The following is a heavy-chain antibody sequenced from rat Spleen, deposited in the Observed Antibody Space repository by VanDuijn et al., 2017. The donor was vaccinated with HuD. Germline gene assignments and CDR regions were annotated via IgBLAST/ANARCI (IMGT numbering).Heavy chain of an antibody. CDR1: GFSLTSNS. D-gene: IGHD4-1*01. CDR3: TNGIAY. V-gene: IGHV2-1*01. CDR2: IWGDGST. Sequence: QVQLKESGPGLVQPSQTLSLTCTVSGFSLTSNSVHWVRQPPGKGLEWMGGIWGDGSTDYNSALKSRLSISRDTAKSQVFLKMNSLQTYDPAIYFCTNGIAYWGQGTLVTASS. J-gene: IGHJ3*01.